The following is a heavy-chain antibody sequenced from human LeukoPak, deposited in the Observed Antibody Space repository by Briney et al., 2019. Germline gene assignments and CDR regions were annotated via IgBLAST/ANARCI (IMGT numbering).Heavy chain of an antibody. CDR3: TRNAYIDYGDYPDAFDI. CDR1: GFTFGDYA. J-gene: IGHJ3*02. CDR2: IRSKAYGGTT. V-gene: IGHV3-49*04. D-gene: IGHD4-17*01. Sequence: GGSLRLSCTASGFTFGDYAMSWVRQAPGKGLEWVGFIRSKAYGGTTEYAASVKGRFTISRDDSKSIAYLQMNSLKTEDTAVYYCTRNAYIDYGDYPDAFDIWGQGTMVTVSS.